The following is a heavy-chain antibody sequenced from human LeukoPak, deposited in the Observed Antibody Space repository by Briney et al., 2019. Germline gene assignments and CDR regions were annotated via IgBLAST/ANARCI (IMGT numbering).Heavy chain of an antibody. CDR1: GFTFSRYS. Sequence: GGSLRLSCAASGFTFSRYSMNWVRQAPGKGLEWVSYISSSSSSTVYYADSLKGRFTISRDDAKNSLYLQMNSLRDEDTAVYYCARAQTYYGSGSYLYWGQGTLVTVSS. V-gene: IGHV3-48*02. CDR3: ARAQTYYGSGSYLY. J-gene: IGHJ4*02. CDR2: ISSSSSSTV. D-gene: IGHD3-10*01.